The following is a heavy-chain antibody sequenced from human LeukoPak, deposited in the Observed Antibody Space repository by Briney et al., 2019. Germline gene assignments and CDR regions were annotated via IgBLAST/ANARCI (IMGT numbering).Heavy chain of an antibody. J-gene: IGHJ2*01. D-gene: IGHD2-21*02. CDR2: IYHRGST. V-gene: IGHV4-38-2*01. CDR3: ARTAMSRYFDL. Sequence: SETLSLTCVVSGYSMSSGCYWGWIRQPPGKGLEGIGSIYHRGSTYHNPSLKSRVTISVATSKNQFSLKLSSVTAADTAVYYCARTAMSRYFDLWGRGTLVTVSS. CDR1: GYSMSSGCY.